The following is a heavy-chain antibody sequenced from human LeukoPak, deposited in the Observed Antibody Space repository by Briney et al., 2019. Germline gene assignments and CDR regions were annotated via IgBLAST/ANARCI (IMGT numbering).Heavy chain of an antibody. D-gene: IGHD2-15*01. CDR3: ATGYCSGGSCYTGDWFDP. CDR2: IIPIFGTA. V-gene: IGHV1-69*13. J-gene: IGHJ5*02. Sequence: SVKVSCKASGGTFSSYAISWVRQAPGQGLEWMGGIIPIFGTANYAQKFQGRVTITADESTSTAYMELSSLRSEDTAVYYCATGYCSGGSCYTGDWFDPWGQGTLGTVPS. CDR1: GGTFSSYA.